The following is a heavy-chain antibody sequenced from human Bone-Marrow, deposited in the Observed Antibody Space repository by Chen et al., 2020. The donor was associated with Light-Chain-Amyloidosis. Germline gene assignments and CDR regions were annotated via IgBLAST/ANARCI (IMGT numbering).Heavy chain of an antibody. D-gene: IGHD2-8*02. Sequence: EVQLVESGGGLVQPGGSLRRGCTASECTLTNFWMIWVRQAPGKGLEWVANIKQDGSKNYYVDSVKGRFTISKDNAKNSLYLQMNSLRAEDTAVYYCARDRGWWTFDIWGQGTMVTVSS. CDR3: ARDRGWWTFDI. V-gene: IGHV3-7*01. J-gene: IGHJ3*02. CDR2: IKQDGSKN. CDR1: ECTLTNFW.